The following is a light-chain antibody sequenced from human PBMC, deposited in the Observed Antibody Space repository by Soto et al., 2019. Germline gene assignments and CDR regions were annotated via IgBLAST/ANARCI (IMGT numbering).Light chain of an antibody. J-gene: IGKJ2*01. V-gene: IGKV3-15*01. CDR1: QRISSN. CDR2: GAS. CDR3: QQYNIWPPYT. Sequence: EIVMTQSPATLSVSPGERATLYCNASQRISSNLAWYQQKPGQPPRLLIYGASTRATGISARFSGSGSGTEFTLTISGLQSEDFALYYCQQYNIWPPYTFGQGTKVDIK.